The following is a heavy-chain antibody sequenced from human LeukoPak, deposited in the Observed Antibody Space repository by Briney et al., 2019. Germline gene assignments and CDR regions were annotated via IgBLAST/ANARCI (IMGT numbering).Heavy chain of an antibody. CDR1: GFTFTGYY. D-gene: IGHD3/OR15-3a*01. V-gene: IGHV1-2*02. CDR3: ARAPPLDQRFDP. J-gene: IGHJ5*02. Sequence: PGASVKVSCKASGFTFTGYYMHWVRQAPGQGLEWMGWINPNSGGTNYAQKFQGRVTMTRDTSISTAYMELSRLRSDDTAVYYCARAPPLDQRFDPWGQGTLVTVSS. CDR2: INPNSGGT.